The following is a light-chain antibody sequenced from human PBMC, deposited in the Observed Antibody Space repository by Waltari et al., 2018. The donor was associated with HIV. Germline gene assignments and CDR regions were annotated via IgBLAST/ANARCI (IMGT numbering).Light chain of an antibody. CDR2: HDT. V-gene: IGLV3-21*01. Sequence: SYVLTQPPSVSVAPGKTARITCGGENIGRKRVNWYQKQPGQAPVMVIYHDTDRPSGIPDRFSGSNSEDTATLTIRRVEAGDEADYFCQVWDNNTDQYVIFGGGTNLAV. CDR3: QVWDNNTDQYVI. J-gene: IGLJ2*01. CDR1: NIGRKR.